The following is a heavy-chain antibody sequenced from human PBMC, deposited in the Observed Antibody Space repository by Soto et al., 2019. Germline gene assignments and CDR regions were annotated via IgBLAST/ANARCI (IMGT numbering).Heavy chain of an antibody. CDR1: GGTFSSYA. CDR3: ARAHPYYYDSPRSWQAFDY. Sequence: ASVKVSCKASGGTFSSYAISWVRQAPGQGLEWMGGIIPIFGTANYAQKFQGRVTITADESTSTAYMELSSLRPEDTAVYYCARAHPYYYDSPRSWQAFDYWGQGTLVTVSS. D-gene: IGHD3-22*01. V-gene: IGHV1-69*13. CDR2: IIPIFGTA. J-gene: IGHJ4*02.